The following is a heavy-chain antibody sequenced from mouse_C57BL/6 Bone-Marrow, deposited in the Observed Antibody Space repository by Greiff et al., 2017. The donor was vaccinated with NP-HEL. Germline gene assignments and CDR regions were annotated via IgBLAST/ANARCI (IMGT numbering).Heavy chain of an antibody. V-gene: IGHV5-6*01. CDR3: ARHDYAPFDY. CDR2: ISSGGSYT. Sequence: EVKVVESGGDLVKPGGSLKLSCAASGFTFSSYGMSWVRQTPDKRLEWVATISSGGSYTYYLDSVKGRFTISRDNAKNTLYLQMSSLKSEDTAMYYCARHDYAPFDYWGQGTTLTVSS. CDR1: GFTFSSYG. J-gene: IGHJ2*01. D-gene: IGHD2-4*01.